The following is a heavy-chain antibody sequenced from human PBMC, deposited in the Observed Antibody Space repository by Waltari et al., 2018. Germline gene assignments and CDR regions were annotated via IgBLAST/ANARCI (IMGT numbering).Heavy chain of an antibody. V-gene: IGHV4-59*01. CDR2: IYYSGRT. D-gene: IGHD2-15*01. CDR3: ARAPLPLQDWYFDL. CDR1: GGSISSYY. J-gene: IGHJ2*01. Sequence: QVQLQESGPGLVKPSETLSLTCTVSGGSISSYYWSWIRQHPAKGLEWIGYIYYSGRTNYNPSLKSRVTISVDTSKNQFSLKLSSVTAADTAVYYCARAPLPLQDWYFDLWGRGTLVTVSS.